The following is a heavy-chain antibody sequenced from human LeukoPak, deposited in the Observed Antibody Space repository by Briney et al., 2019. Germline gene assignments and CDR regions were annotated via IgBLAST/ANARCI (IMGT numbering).Heavy chain of an antibody. J-gene: IGHJ3*02. CDR3: AREVVSVYPDAFDI. CDR1: GYSISNAYY. V-gene: IGHV4-38-2*02. Sequence: KASETLSLTCTVSGYSISNAYYWDWIRQAPGKGLEWIGSVYHSGSTDYNPSLKSRVTISIDTSKNQFSLKLKSVTAADTAVYYCAREVVSVYPDAFDIWGQGTMVTVSS. D-gene: IGHD3-3*01. CDR2: VYHSGST.